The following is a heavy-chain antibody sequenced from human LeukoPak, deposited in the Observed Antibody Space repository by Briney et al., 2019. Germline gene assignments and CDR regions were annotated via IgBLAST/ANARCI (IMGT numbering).Heavy chain of an antibody. Sequence: ASVKVSCKVSGYTLTELSMHWVRQAPGKGLGWMGGFDPEDGETIYAQKFQGRVTMIEDTSTDTAYMELSSLRSEDTAVYYCATGGDGCSGGSCPLDYPNWFDSWGQGTLVTVSS. D-gene: IGHD2-15*01. CDR2: FDPEDGET. V-gene: IGHV1-24*01. J-gene: IGHJ5*01. CDR1: GYTLTELS. CDR3: ATGGDGCSGGSCPLDYPNWFDS.